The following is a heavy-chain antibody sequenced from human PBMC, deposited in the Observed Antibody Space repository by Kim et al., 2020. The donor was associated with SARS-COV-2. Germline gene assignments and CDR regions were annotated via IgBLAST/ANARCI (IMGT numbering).Heavy chain of an antibody. D-gene: IGHD3-9*01. CDR3: ARDIFPYYDTPYGMDV. Sequence: SVKGRFTISRDNAKNSLYLQMNSLRAEDTAVYYCARDIFPYYDTPYGMDVWGQGTTVTVSS. J-gene: IGHJ6*02. V-gene: IGHV3-21*01.